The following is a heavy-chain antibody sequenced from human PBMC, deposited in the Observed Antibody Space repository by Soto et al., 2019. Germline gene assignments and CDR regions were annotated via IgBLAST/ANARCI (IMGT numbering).Heavy chain of an antibody. CDR1: GGTFSSYA. D-gene: IGHD4-17*01. V-gene: IGHV1-69*05. Sequence: SVKVSCKASGGTFSSYAISWVRQAPGQGLEWMGGIIPIFGTANYAQKFQGRVTITTDTSASTVYMELSSLRSEDTAIYYCARDRARSVTHGLDYWGQGTLVTVSS. J-gene: IGHJ4*02. CDR2: IIPIFGTA. CDR3: ARDRARSVTHGLDY.